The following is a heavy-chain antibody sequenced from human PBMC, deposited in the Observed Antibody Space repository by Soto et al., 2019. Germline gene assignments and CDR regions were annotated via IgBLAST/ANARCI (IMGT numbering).Heavy chain of an antibody. CDR2: IIPVFETS. V-gene: IGHV1-69*01. J-gene: IGHJ6*02. CDR1: GGTFSSYA. D-gene: IGHD6-13*01. Sequence: QVQLVQSGAEVKKPGSSVKVSCKASGGTFSSYAISWVRQATGQGLEWMGGIIPVFETSTYAQTFQGRVTITADQSTSTAYMELSSLRFEDTAVYFCASSGAAGHYYYGMDVWGQGTTVTVSS. CDR3: ASSGAAGHYYYGMDV.